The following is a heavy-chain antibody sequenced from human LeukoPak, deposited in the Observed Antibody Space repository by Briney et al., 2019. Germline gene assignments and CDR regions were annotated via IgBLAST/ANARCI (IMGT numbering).Heavy chain of an antibody. CDR2: ISYDGSNK. CDR1: GFTFSSYG. Sequence: PGGSLRLSCAASGFTFSSYGMHWVRQAPGKGLEWVAVISYDGSNKYYADSVKGRFTISRDNSKNTLYLQMNSLRAEDTAVYYRAKGMSNAVLLWFGELLGDWGQGTLVTVSS. D-gene: IGHD3-10*01. V-gene: IGHV3-30*18. J-gene: IGHJ4*02. CDR3: AKGMSNAVLLWFGELLGD.